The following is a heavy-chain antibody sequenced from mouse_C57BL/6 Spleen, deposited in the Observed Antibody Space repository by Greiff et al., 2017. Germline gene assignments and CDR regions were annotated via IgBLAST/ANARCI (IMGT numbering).Heavy chain of an antibody. V-gene: IGHV1-69*01. CDR1: GYTFTSYW. CDR3: ARLPYYYGSLDD. Sequence: QVQLQQPGAELVMPGASVQLSCKASGYTFTSYWMHWVKQRPGQGLEWIGEIDPSDSDTNYNQKFKGKSTLAVDKSSSTAYMQLSSLTSEDSAVYDCARLPYYYGSLDDWGQGTSGTVSS. CDR2: IDPSDSDT. J-gene: IGHJ4*01. D-gene: IGHD1-1*01.